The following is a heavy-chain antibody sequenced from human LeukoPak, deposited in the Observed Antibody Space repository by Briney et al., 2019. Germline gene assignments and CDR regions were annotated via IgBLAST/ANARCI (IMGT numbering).Heavy chain of an antibody. V-gene: IGHV4-34*01. CDR2: INHSGST. Sequence: SETLSLTCAVYGGSFSGYYWNWIRQPPGKGLEWIGEINHSGSTNYNPSLKSRVTISVDTSKNQFSLKLSSVTAADTAVYYCARLRYSYGYWGQGTLVTVSS. CDR1: GGSFSGYY. CDR3: ARLRYSYGY. J-gene: IGHJ4*02. D-gene: IGHD5-18*01.